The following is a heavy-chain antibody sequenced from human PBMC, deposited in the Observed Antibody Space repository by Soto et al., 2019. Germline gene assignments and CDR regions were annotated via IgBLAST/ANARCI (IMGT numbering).Heavy chain of an antibody. CDR3: AKDRPSYSYGTQWDYYYYGMDV. CDR1: GFTFSSYA. CDR2: ISGSGGST. D-gene: IGHD5-18*01. J-gene: IGHJ6*02. V-gene: IGHV3-23*01. Sequence: EVQLLESGGGLVQPGGSLRLSCAASGFTFSSYAMSWVRQAPGKGPEWVSAISGSGGSTYYADSVKGRFTISRDNSKNTLYLQMNSLRAEDTAVYYCAKDRPSYSYGTQWDYYYYGMDVWGQGTTVTVSS.